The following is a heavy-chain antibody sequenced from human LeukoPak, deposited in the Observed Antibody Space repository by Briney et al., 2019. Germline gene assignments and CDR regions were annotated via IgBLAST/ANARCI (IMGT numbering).Heavy chain of an antibody. CDR1: GFTFSDST. D-gene: IGHD1-26*01. Sequence: GGSLRLSCAASGFTFSDSTMHWIRQASGKGLEWVGRIRNKANNYATAYATSVKGRFTLSRDDSKNTAYLQMNSLKTEDTALYYCVRGAASGSYYGLGVWGQGATVTVSS. CDR2: IRNKANNYAT. V-gene: IGHV3-73*01. J-gene: IGHJ6*02. CDR3: VRGAASGSYYGLGV.